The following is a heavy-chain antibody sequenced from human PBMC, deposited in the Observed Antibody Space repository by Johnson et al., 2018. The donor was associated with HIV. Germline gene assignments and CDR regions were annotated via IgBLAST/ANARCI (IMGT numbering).Heavy chain of an antibody. Sequence: VQLVESGGGLVQPGRSLRLSCAASGFTFDDYAMLWVRQAPGKGLEWVSGMSWNSGSIGDADSVKGRFTISRDNDKNSLYLQMNSMIAEDTALYYCAKATEGEGLWAFDIWGQGTMVTVSS. CDR3: AKATEGEGLWAFDI. V-gene: IGHV3-9*01. CDR1: GFTFDDYA. J-gene: IGHJ3*02. CDR2: MSWNSGSI. D-gene: IGHD1-26*01.